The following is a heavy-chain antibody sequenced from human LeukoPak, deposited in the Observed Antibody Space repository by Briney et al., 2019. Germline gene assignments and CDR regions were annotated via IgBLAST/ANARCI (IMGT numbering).Heavy chain of an antibody. CDR2: INPSGGST. J-gene: IGHJ6*03. V-gene: IGHV1-46*01. Sequence: ASVKVSCKASGYTFTSYYMHWVRQAPGQGLEWMGIINPSGGSTSYAQKFQGRVTITTDESTSTAYMELSSLRSEDTAVYYCARDPLVTTRERTYYYYYYMDVWGKGTTVTVSS. CDR1: GYTFTSYY. CDR3: ARDPLVTTRERTYYYYYYMDV. D-gene: IGHD4-17*01.